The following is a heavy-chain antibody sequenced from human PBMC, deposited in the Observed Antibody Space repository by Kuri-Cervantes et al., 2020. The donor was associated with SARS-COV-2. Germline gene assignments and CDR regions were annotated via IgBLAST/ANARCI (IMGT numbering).Heavy chain of an antibody. CDR3: AGEHSSFAMDAFDI. CDR2: IYYSGST. D-gene: IGHD6-6*01. Sequence: SETLSLTCTVSGGSISSSSYYWGWIRQPPGKGLEWIGSIYYSGSTYYNPSLKSRVTISVDTSKNQFSLKLSSVTAADTAVYYCAGEHSSFAMDAFDIWGQGTMVTVSS. V-gene: IGHV4-39*01. J-gene: IGHJ3*02. CDR1: GGSISSSSYY.